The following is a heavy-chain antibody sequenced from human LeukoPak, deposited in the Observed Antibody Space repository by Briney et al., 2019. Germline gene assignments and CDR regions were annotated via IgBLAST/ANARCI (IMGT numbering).Heavy chain of an antibody. D-gene: IGHD3-10*01. CDR1: GFTVSSNY. CDR3: AKICLRGVIISYFDY. J-gene: IGHJ4*02. V-gene: IGHV3-53*01. Sequence: GGSLRLSCAASGFTVSSNYMSWVRQAPGKGLEWVSIIYSGASTYYADSVKGRFTISRDTSKSTLYLQMNSLRAEDTAVYYCAKICLRGVIISYFDYWGQGALVTVSS. CDR2: IYSGAST.